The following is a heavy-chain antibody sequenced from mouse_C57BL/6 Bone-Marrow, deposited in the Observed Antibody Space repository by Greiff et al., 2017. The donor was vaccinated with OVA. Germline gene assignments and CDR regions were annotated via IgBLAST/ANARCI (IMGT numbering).Heavy chain of an antibody. CDR1: GFNIKDDY. CDR3: TTAYGRGDY. J-gene: IGHJ4*01. V-gene: IGHV14-4*01. CDR2: IDPGNGDT. Sequence: VQLKESGAELVRPGASVKLSCTASGFNIKDDYMHWVKQRPEQGLEWIGWIDPGNGDTEYASKFQGKATITDDTSSNTAYLQLSSLTSEDTAVYYCTTAYGRGDYWGQGTSVTVSS. D-gene: IGHD1-1*01.